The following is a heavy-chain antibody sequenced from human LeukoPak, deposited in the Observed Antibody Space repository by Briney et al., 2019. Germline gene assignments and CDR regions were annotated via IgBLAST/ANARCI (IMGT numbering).Heavy chain of an antibody. CDR3: ARAYGDYGRPDY. Sequence: SETLSLTCTVSGGSISSGGYYWSWIRQHPGKGLEWIGYIYYSGSTYYNPSLKSRVTISVDTSKNQFSLKLSSVTAADTAVYSCARAYGDYGRPDYWGQGTLVTVSS. CDR2: IYYSGST. V-gene: IGHV4-31*03. D-gene: IGHD4-17*01. CDR1: GGSISSGGYY. J-gene: IGHJ4*02.